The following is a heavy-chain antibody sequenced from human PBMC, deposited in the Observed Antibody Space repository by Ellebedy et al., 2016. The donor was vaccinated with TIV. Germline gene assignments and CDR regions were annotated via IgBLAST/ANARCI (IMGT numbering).Heavy chain of an antibody. CDR2: TYYRSKWYN. V-gene: IGHV6-1*01. D-gene: IGHD3-3*01. Sequence: SQTLSLTCAISGDSVSSSTTGWNWIRQSPSRGLEWLGRTYYRSKWYNEYAVSVRSRININPDTSKNQVSLQLNSVTPDDTAVYYCARGVAIEGIAYWGQGTLVTVSS. CDR3: ARGVAIEGIAY. J-gene: IGHJ4*02. CDR1: GDSVSSSTTG.